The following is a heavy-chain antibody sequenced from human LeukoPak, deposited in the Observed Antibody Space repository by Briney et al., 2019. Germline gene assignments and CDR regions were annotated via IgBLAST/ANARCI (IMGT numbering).Heavy chain of an antibody. CDR3: TTLKWLLLFDY. J-gene: IGHJ4*02. V-gene: IGHV3-11*01. CDR2: ISSSGSTI. Sequence: QSGGSLRLSCAASGFTFSDYYMSWIRQAPGKGLEWVSYISSSGSTIYYADSVKGRFTISRDNAKNSLYLQMNSLRAEDTAVYYCTTLKWLLLFDYWGQGTLVTVSS. D-gene: IGHD3-22*01. CDR1: GFTFSDYY.